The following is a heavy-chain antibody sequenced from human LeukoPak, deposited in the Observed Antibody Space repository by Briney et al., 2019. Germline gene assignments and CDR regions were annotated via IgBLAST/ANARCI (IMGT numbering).Heavy chain of an antibody. CDR3: ANSNYYYDSSGYYFLEWFDP. CDR1: GYTFTSYG. J-gene: IGHJ5*02. CDR2: ISAYNGNT. Sequence: ASVKVSCKASGYTFTSYGIGWVRQAPGQGLERMGWISAYNGNTNYAQKLQGRVTMTTDTSTSTAYMELRSLRSDDTAVYYCANSNYYYDSSGYYFLEWFDPWGQGTLVTVSS. V-gene: IGHV1-18*01. D-gene: IGHD3-22*01.